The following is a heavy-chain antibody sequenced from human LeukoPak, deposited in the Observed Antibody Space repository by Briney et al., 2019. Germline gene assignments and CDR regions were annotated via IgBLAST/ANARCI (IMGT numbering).Heavy chain of an antibody. Sequence: GGSLRLSCAASGFTFSSYAMSWVRQAPGKGLEWIGRVTSKTNSYATAYAASVKGRFTVSRDDSKKTAYLQMNSLKTEDTAVYYCAAGITLVRGGTFDIWGQGTMVIVSS. CDR2: VTSKTNSYAT. CDR1: GFTFSSYA. CDR3: AAGITLVRGGTFDI. V-gene: IGHV3-73*01. J-gene: IGHJ3*02. D-gene: IGHD3-10*01.